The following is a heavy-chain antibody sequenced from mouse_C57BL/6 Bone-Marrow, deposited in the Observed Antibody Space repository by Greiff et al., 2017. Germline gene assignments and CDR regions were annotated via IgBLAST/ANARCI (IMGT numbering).Heavy chain of an antibody. V-gene: IGHV2-9-1*01. Sequence: VKLVESGPGLVAPSQSLSITCTVSGFSLTSYAISWVRQPPGKGLEWLGVIWTGGGTNYNSALKSRLSISKDNSKSQVFLKMNSLQTDDTARYYCARNCYDYDDAMDYWGQGTSVTVSS. J-gene: IGHJ4*01. CDR3: ARNCYDYDDAMDY. CDR1: GFSLTSYA. CDR2: IWTGGGT. D-gene: IGHD2-4*01.